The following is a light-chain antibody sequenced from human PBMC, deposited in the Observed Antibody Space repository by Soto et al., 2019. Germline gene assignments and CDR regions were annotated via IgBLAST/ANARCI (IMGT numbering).Light chain of an antibody. J-gene: IGLJ2*01. CDR3: CSFTSISTGVI. CDR2: EVS. Sequence: QSALTQPASVSGSPGQSITISCTGASSDVGDYSYVSWYQHHPGQAPELLIYEVSNRPSGVSHRFSGSKSGNTASLTISGLQAEDEADYYCCSFTSISTGVIFGGGTKLTVL. V-gene: IGLV2-14*01. CDR1: SSDVGDYSY.